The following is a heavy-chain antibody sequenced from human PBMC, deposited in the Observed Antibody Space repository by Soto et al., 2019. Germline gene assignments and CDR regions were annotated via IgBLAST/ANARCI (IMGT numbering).Heavy chain of an antibody. D-gene: IGHD3-22*01. J-gene: IGHJ5*02. Sequence: SETLSLTCAVSGGSISSGGYSWSWVRQPPGKGLEWIGYIYHSGNTYYNPSLKSRVTKSVGRSKNQFSLKLSSVTAADTAVYYCARCCYYDSSGYYYPNWFDPWGQGTLVTVSS. CDR3: ARCCYYDSSGYYYPNWFDP. CDR1: GGSISSGGYS. CDR2: IYHSGNT. V-gene: IGHV4-30-2*01.